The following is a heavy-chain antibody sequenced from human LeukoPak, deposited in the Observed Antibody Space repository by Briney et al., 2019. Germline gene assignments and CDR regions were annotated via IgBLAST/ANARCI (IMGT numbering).Heavy chain of an antibody. J-gene: IGHJ5*02. D-gene: IGHD1-1*01. CDR2: ISSSSDRI. CDR3: ARVSGWWFDP. Sequence: GGSLRLSCASSGFTFNSYSMNWVRQAPGKGLEWVSYISSSSDRIYYADSVKGRFTVSRDNAKNSLYLQMNSLRAEDTAVYYCARVSGWWFDPWGQGTLVTVSS. V-gene: IGHV3-48*01. CDR1: GFTFNSYS.